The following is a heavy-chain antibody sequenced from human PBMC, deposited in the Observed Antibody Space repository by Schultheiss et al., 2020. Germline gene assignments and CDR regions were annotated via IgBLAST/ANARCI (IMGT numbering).Heavy chain of an antibody. CDR2: ISDRGDTT. CDR3: ARDETFCDSSGYHYYFDY. V-gene: IGHV3-23*01. D-gene: IGHD3-22*01. J-gene: IGHJ4*02. Sequence: GGSLRLSCAASGFTFSSYWMSWVRQAPGKGLEWVSAISDRGDTTYYADSVKGRFTISRDNAKNSLYLQMNSLRAEDTAVYYCARDETFCDSSGYHYYFDYWGQGTLVTVSS. CDR1: GFTFSSYW.